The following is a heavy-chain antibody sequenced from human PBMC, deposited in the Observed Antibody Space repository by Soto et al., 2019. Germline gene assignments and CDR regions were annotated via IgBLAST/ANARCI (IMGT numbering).Heavy chain of an antibody. Sequence: SETLSPTCTVSGGSISSYYWSCIRQPPGKGLEWVGYIYYSGSSNYNPSPTSRVTISVDTYKNQLYLKRSSVHDADTALYYCARHQYSSSNDAFAIWGQGTIVTLSS. V-gene: IGHV4-59*08. J-gene: IGHJ3*02. CDR2: IYYSGSS. D-gene: IGHD6-6*01. CDR1: GGSISSYY. CDR3: ARHQYSSSNDAFAI.